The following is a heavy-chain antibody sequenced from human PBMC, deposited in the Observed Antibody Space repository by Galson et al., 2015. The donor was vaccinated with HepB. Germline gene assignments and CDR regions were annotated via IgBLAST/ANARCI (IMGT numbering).Heavy chain of an antibody. J-gene: IGHJ4*02. D-gene: IGHD6-13*01. V-gene: IGHV3-21*01. CDR2: ISSSSSYI. CDR1: GFTFSSYS. CDR3: ARIPRYSSSWPY. Sequence: SLRLSCAASGFTFSSYSMNWVRQAPGKGLEWVSSISSSSSYIYYADSVKGRFTISRDNAKNSLYLQMNSLRAEDTAVYYCARIPRYSSSWPYWGQGTLVTVSS.